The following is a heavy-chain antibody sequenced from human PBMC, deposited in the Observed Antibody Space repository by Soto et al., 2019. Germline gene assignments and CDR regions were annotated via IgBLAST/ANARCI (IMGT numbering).Heavy chain of an antibody. CDR2: IANDGRSE. Sequence: QVQLVESGGGVVQPGRSLRLSWAASGLTFSAAGMHWVRQAPGKGLEWVAFIANDGRSESYADSVKGRFTISRDNSQNRLYLQMNGLRAEDTAVYYCAKDKGRTAIDYWGQGTLVSVSS. V-gene: IGHV3-30*18. CDR1: GLTFSAAG. J-gene: IGHJ4*02. CDR3: AKDKGRTAIDY.